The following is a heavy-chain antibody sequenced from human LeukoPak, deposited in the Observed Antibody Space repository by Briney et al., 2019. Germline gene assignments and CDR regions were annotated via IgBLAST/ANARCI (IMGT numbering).Heavy chain of an antibody. Sequence: GGSLRLSCAASGFTFSSYAMSWFRQAQGKGLEWVSAINGSGGSTYYADSVKGRFTISIDNSKNTLYLKMNSLRDEDTDVYSCEKILAVAGNRFPFDYWGQGTLVTVSS. CDR2: INGSGGST. CDR1: GFTFSSYA. V-gene: IGHV3-23*01. J-gene: IGHJ4*02. CDR3: EKILAVAGNRFPFDY. D-gene: IGHD6-19*01.